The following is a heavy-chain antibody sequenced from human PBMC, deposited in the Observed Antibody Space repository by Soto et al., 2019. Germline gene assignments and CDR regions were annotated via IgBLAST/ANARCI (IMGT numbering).Heavy chain of an antibody. CDR1: GFSLSTSGVG. J-gene: IGHJ5*02. CDR3: AHSLYDYVWGTNWFDP. Sequence: QITLKESGPTLVKPTQTLTLTCTFSGFSLSTSGVGVGWIRQPPGKALEWLALIYWDDDKHYSPSLKSRLTITKDTSKHQVVLTMTNMDPVHTATYYCAHSLYDYVWGTNWFDPWGQGTLVTVSS. D-gene: IGHD3-16*01. V-gene: IGHV2-5*02. CDR2: IYWDDDK.